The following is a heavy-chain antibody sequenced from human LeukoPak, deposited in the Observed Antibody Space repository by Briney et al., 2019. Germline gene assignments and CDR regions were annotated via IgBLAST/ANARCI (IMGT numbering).Heavy chain of an antibody. D-gene: IGHD6-19*01. Sequence: GGSLRLSCAASGFXFSSYWMSWVRQAPGKGLEWVANIKQDGSEKYYVDSVKGRFTISRDNAKNSLYLQMNSLRAEDTAVYYCARCWAVAGTRWFDPWGQGTLVTVSS. CDR3: ARCWAVAGTRWFDP. CDR1: GFXFSSYW. V-gene: IGHV3-7*05. CDR2: IKQDGSEK. J-gene: IGHJ5*02.